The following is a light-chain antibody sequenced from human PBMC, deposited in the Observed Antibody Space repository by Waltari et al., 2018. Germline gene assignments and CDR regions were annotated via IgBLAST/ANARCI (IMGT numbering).Light chain of an antibody. CDR3: QQYNNWPPRLT. J-gene: IGKJ3*01. V-gene: IGKV1-5*01. CDR1: QSLSTS. CDR2: DAS. Sequence: DIQMTQSPSTLSASVGDRVTITCRASQSLSTSLAWYQQKPGKAPKLLISDASTLENGVPSRFSGSGSGTEFTLTISSLQSEDFAVYYCQQYNNWPPRLTFGPGTKVDIK.